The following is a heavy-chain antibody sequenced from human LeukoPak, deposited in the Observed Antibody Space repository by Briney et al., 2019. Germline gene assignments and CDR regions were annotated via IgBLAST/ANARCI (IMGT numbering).Heavy chain of an antibody. CDR3: ARPLEYGSGSYDY. CDR2: ISSSSYI. D-gene: IGHD3-10*01. J-gene: IGHJ4*02. V-gene: IGHV3-21*01. CDR1: GVTFSSYS. Sequence: GGSLRLSCGASGVTFSSYSMNWVRQAPGKGLEWVSSISSSSYIYYADSVKGRFTISRDNAKNSLYLQMNSLRAEDTAVHYCARPLEYGSGSYDYWGQGTLVTVSS.